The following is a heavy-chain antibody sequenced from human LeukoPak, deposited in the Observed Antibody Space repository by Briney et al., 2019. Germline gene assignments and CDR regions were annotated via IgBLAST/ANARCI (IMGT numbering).Heavy chain of an antibody. CDR1: GFTFSSSA. V-gene: IGHV3-23*01. J-gene: IGHJ3*02. CDR2: ISGSGGST. D-gene: IGHD2-21*02. Sequence: GGSLRLSCAASGFTFSSSAMSWVRQASGKGLEWVSAISGSGGSTYYADSVKGRFTISRDNSKNTLYLQMNGLRAEDTAVYYCAALSLLMVTPKGAFDIWGQGTMVTVSS. CDR3: AALSLLMVTPKGAFDI.